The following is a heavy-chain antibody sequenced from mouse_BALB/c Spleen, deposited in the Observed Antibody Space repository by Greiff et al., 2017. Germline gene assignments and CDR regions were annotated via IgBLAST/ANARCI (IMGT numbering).Heavy chain of an antibody. V-gene: IGHV2-5*01. J-gene: IGHJ4*01. CDR3: AQSLPHYGSSGSYAMDY. Sequence: QVQLKESGPGLVAPSQSLSITCTVSGFSLTSYGVHWVRQSPGKGLEWLGVIWRGGSTDYNAAFMSRLSITKDNSKSQVFFKMNSLQADDTAIYYCAQSLPHYGSSGSYAMDYWGQGTSVTVSS. CDR2: IWRGGST. CDR1: GFSLTSYG. D-gene: IGHD1-1*01.